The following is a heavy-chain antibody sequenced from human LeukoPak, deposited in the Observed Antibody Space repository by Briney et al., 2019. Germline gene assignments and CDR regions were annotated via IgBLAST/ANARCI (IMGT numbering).Heavy chain of an antibody. J-gene: IGHJ2*01. V-gene: IGHV1-69*04. CDR1: GYTFTSYY. Sequence: SVKVSCKASGYTFTSYYMHWVRQAPGQGLEWMGRIIPILGIANYAQKFQGRVTITADKSTSTAYMELSSLRSEDTAVYYCARVPDYDILTGYSYWYFDLWGRGTLVTVSS. CDR2: IIPILGIA. D-gene: IGHD3-9*01. CDR3: ARVPDYDILTGYSYWYFDL.